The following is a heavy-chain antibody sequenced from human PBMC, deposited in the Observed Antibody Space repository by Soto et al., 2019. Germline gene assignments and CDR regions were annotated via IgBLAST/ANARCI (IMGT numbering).Heavy chain of an antibody. D-gene: IGHD6-19*01. Sequence: QVQLVQSDAEVKKPGSSVKVSCKTSGGTFSRNPITWVRQAPGQGLELMGGIIPVFGTTNYAQKFRGRVTITADESTKTAYMELSSLRSEDTAVYYCARGDSDSSGWYIWFDPWGQGTQVTVSS. CDR3: ARGDSDSSGWYIWFDP. CDR2: IIPVFGTT. J-gene: IGHJ5*02. V-gene: IGHV1-69*01. CDR1: GGTFSRNP.